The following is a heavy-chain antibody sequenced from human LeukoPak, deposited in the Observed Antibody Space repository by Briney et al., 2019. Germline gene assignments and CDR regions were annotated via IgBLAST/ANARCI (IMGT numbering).Heavy chain of an antibody. CDR2: IKQDGSEK. Sequence: GGSLRLSCAASGFTFSSYWMSWVRQAPGKGLEWVANIKQDGSEKYYVDPVKGRFTISRDNAKNSLYLQMNSLRAEDTAVYYCARGVGYGDYTFYFDYWGQGTLVTVSS. J-gene: IGHJ4*02. V-gene: IGHV3-7*01. CDR3: ARGVGYGDYTFYFDY. D-gene: IGHD4-17*01. CDR1: GFTFSSYW.